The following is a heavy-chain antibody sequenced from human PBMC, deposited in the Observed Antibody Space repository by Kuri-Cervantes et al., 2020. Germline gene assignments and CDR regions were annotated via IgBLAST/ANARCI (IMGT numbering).Heavy chain of an antibody. CDR2: IGTAGDT. J-gene: IGHJ4*02. CDR3: ARVMYSSGWYDY. Sequence: LSLTCAASGFTFSSYDMHWVRQATGKGLEWVSAIGTAGDTYYPGSVKGRFTISRENAKNSLYLQMNSLRAGDTAVYYCARVMYSSGWYDYWGQGTLVTVSS. CDR1: GFTFSSYD. V-gene: IGHV3-13*01. D-gene: IGHD6-19*01.